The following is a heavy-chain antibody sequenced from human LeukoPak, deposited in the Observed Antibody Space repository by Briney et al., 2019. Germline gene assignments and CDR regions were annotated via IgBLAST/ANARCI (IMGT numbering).Heavy chain of an antibody. CDR2: ISNTGATA. J-gene: IGHJ5*02. CDR3: AKSQGYFGP. CDR1: GSTFSTYA. D-gene: IGHD3-9*01. Sequence: GGSLRLSCSASGSTFSTYAMRWVRQAPGEGLEWVSGISNTGATAYYADSVKGRFTISRDNSKNTLSLQMNSLGDEDTAVYYCAKSQGYFGPWGQGTLVTVSS. V-gene: IGHV3-23*01.